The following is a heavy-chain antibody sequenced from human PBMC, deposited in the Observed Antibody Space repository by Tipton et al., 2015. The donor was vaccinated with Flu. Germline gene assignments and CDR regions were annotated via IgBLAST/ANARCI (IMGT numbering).Heavy chain of an antibody. CDR2: IYYTGST. D-gene: IGHD4-17*01. CDR1: GGSITGYY. V-gene: IGHV4-59*01. J-gene: IGHJ5*02. CDR3: ARAGGTAVTTWNWFDP. Sequence: TLSLTCTVSGGSITGYYWSWIRQPPGKGLEWIGYIYYTGSTNYNPSLKSRVTISVDTSKNQFSLKLSSVTAADTAVYYCARAGGTAVTTWNWFDPWGQGTLVTVSS.